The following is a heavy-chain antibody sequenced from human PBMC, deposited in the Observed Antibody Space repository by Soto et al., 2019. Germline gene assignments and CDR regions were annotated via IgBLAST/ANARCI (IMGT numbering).Heavy chain of an antibody. V-gene: IGHV3-23*01. D-gene: IGHD3-10*01. CDR1: GFTFSSYG. J-gene: IGHJ4*02. CDR2: ISGGGGST. Sequence: EVQLLESGGGLVQPGGSLRLSCAASGFTFSSYGMSWVRQAPGKGLEWVSSISGGGGSTYYADSVKGRFTISRDNSKNTLDLQVSSLRAEDTAVYYCANRNDYGSGSYFPFDHWGQGTLVTVSS. CDR3: ANRNDYGSGSYFPFDH.